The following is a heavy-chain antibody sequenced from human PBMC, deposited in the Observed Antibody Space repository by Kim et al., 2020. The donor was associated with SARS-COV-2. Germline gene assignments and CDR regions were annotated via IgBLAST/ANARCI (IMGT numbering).Heavy chain of an antibody. CDR1: GFTFSSYA. CDR2: ISGSGGST. D-gene: IGHD2-2*01. Sequence: GGSLRLSCAASGFTFSSYAMSWVRQAPGKGLEWVSAISGSGGSTYYADSVKGRFTISRDNSKNTLYLQMNSLRAEDTAVYYCAKDRMMVVVPAAMVGDAFDIWGQGTMVTVSS. V-gene: IGHV3-23*01. J-gene: IGHJ3*02. CDR3: AKDRMMVVVPAAMVGDAFDI.